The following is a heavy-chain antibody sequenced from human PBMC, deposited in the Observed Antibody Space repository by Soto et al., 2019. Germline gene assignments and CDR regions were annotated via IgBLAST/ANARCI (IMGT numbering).Heavy chain of an antibody. D-gene: IGHD2-15*01. Sequence: EVQLLESGGGLVQPGGSLRLSCAASGFTFSSYAMSWVRQAPGKGLEWVSAISGSGGSTYYADSVKGRFTISRDNSKNTLYLQMNSLRAEDTAVYYCAKDQDRYCSGGSCYLNDYWGQGTLVTVSS. CDR3: AKDQDRYCSGGSCYLNDY. V-gene: IGHV3-23*01. CDR2: ISGSGGST. J-gene: IGHJ4*02. CDR1: GFTFSSYA.